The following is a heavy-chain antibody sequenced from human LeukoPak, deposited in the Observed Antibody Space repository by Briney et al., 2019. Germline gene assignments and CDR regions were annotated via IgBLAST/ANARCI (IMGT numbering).Heavy chain of an antibody. D-gene: IGHD6-13*01. CDR3: ARGNSSSWSFDY. CDR2: ISYDGSNK. V-gene: IGHV3-30*03. J-gene: IGHJ4*02. CDR1: GFNFDDYG. Sequence: GGSLRLSCAASGFNFDDYGMTWVRQIPGKGLEWVAVISYDGSNKYYADSVKGRFTISRDNSKNTLYLQMNSLRAEDTAVYYCARGNSSSWSFDYWGQGTLVTVSS.